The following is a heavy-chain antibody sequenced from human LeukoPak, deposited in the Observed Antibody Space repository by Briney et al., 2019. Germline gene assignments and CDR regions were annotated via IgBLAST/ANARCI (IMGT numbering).Heavy chain of an antibody. CDR3: ARDLYCSGDSCAGYFDY. J-gene: IGHJ4*02. V-gene: IGHV3-21*01. CDR1: GFTFSTYS. D-gene: IGHD2-15*01. Sequence: GGSLRLSCAASGFTFSTYSMNWVRQAPGKGLEWVSSISSGSSYIYYADSVKGRFTISRDNAKNSLYLQMNSLRAEDTAVYYCARDLYCSGDSCAGYFDYCGQGTLVTVSS. CDR2: ISSGSSYI.